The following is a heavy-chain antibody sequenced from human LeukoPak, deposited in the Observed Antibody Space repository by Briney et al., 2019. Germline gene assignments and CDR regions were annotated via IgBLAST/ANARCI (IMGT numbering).Heavy chain of an antibody. CDR1: GGSFSGYY. D-gene: IGHD5-18*01. Sequence: PSETLSLTCAVYGGSFSGYYWSWICQPPGKGLEWIGEINHSGSTNYNPSLKSRVTISVDTYKNQFSLKLSSVTAADTAVYYCARSTATDYWGQGTLVTVSS. CDR3: ARSTATDY. V-gene: IGHV4-34*01. CDR2: INHSGST. J-gene: IGHJ4*02.